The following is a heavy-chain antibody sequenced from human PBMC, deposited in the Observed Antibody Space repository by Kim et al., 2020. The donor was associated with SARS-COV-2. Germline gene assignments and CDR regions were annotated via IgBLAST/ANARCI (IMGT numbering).Heavy chain of an antibody. V-gene: IGHV1-3*01. CDR3: ARENGDGPYWFDP. D-gene: IGHD2-21*02. J-gene: IGHJ5*02. CDR2: INPGTGNT. Sequence: ASVKVSCKTSGYTFTSNTMHWGRQAPGHSLEWMGAINPGTGNTKYSHKFQDRITITRDTSATTAYMELSSLTSEDTAVYYCARENGDGPYWFDPWGQETLVTVSS. CDR1: GYTFTSNT.